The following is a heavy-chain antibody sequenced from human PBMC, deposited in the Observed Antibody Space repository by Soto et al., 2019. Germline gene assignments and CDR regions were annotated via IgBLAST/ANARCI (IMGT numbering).Heavy chain of an antibody. V-gene: IGHV3-72*01. D-gene: IGHD1-26*01. CDR1: GFTFSDHY. J-gene: IGHJ6*01. CDR3: TRGLLGGAPSYTFHGMDV. CDR2: SRNRVNSHTT. Sequence: EVQLVESGGGLVQPGGSLRLSCAASGFTFSDHYMDWVRQAPGKGLEWVARSRNRVNSHTTEYAASVKGRFTISRDESKSSRYLQMNSLRFEDTDVYYCTRGLLGGAPSYTFHGMDVWGQGTTVTVSS.